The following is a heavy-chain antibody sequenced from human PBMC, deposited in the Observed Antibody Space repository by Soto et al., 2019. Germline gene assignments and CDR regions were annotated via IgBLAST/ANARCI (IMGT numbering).Heavy chain of an antibody. CDR2: IYYSGST. Sequence: PSEILSLRCTVVWGSIGSVGYYWSLIRQHPGKGLEWIGYIYYSGSTYYNPSLKSRVTISVDTSKNQFSLKLSSVTAADTAVYYCARDQINDGGKYYYYYYGMDVWGQGTTVTVPS. V-gene: IGHV4-31*03. CDR1: WGSIGSVGYY. CDR3: ARDQINDGGKYYYYYYGMDV. D-gene: IGHD2-15*01. J-gene: IGHJ6*02.